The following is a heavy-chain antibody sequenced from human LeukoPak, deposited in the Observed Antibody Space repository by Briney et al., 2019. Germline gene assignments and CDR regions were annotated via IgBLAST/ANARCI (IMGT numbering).Heavy chain of an antibody. CDR1: GITFGDYA. Sequence: GGSLRLSCAASGITFGDYAMHLVRQAPGKGLEWVSGISWNSGNIGYAGSVKGRFTISRDNAKNSLYLEMTSLRVEDTALYYCANLHGDYRDYWGQGILVTVSS. CDR2: ISWNSGNI. D-gene: IGHD4-17*01. V-gene: IGHV3-9*01. J-gene: IGHJ4*02. CDR3: ANLHGDYRDY.